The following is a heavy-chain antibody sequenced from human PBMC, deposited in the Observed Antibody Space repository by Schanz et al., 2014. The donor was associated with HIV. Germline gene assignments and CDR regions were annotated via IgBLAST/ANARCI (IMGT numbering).Heavy chain of an antibody. J-gene: IGHJ6*02. CDR1: GFTFSDYS. CDR2: ISATGAYI. CDR3: ARDSVDAVVTSTDYYNGIDV. Sequence: ESGGGLVTPGGSLRLSCAGSGFTFSDYSMTWVRQAPGKGLEWVAFISATGAYIYYADSVKGRFTISRDNAQKSLFLQMNSLRDEDTAIYFCARDSVDAVVTSTDYYNGIDVWGQGTTVTVSS. D-gene: IGHD2-21*02. V-gene: IGHV3-21*04.